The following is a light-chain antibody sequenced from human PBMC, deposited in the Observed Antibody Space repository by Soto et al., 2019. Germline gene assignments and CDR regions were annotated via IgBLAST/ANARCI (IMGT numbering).Light chain of an antibody. J-gene: IGKJ4*01. Sequence: DIQMTQSPSSMSASVEDRVIITCRASQSISNHLNWYQQKPGKAPKLLIFAASSLQSGVPSRFSGSGSGTDFTLTITSLQREEFASYFCQQTYRTPFTFGGGTKVDIK. CDR1: QSISNH. CDR3: QQTYRTPFT. V-gene: IGKV1-39*01. CDR2: AAS.